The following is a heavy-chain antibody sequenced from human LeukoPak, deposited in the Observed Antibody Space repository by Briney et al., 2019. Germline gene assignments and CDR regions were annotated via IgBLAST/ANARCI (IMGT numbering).Heavy chain of an antibody. CDR3: ARDSGDYYGSGIFRWFDP. V-gene: IGHV1-2*02. CDR2: INPKSGGT. J-gene: IGHJ5*02. Sequence: GASVKVSCTPSEYTFTCYYMHWVRQAPGQGLGWMGWINPKSGGTNYAQKFQGRVNMTRDTSISTAYMELSRLRSDDTAVYYCARDSGDYYGSGIFRWFDPWGQGTLVTVSS. CDR1: EYTFTCYY. D-gene: IGHD3-10*01.